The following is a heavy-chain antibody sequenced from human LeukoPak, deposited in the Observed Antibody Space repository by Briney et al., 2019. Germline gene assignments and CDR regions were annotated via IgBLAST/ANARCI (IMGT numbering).Heavy chain of an antibody. CDR1: GFTFSSYA. V-gene: IGHV3-30*04. CDR3: ARDSYDSSGYYTFDY. D-gene: IGHD3-22*01. CDR2: ISYDGSNK. J-gene: IGHJ4*02. Sequence: PGGSLRLSCAASGFTFSSYAMHWVRQAPGKGLEWVAVISYDGSNKYYADSVKGRFTISRDNSKNTLYLQMNSLRAEDTAVYYCARDSYDSSGYYTFDYWGQGTLVTVSS.